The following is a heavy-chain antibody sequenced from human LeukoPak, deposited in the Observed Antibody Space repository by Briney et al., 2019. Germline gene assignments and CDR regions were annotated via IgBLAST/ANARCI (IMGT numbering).Heavy chain of an antibody. CDR1: GFTFNSYA. D-gene: IGHD6-13*01. Sequence: GGSLRLSCAASGFTFNSYAMSWVRQAPGKGLEWVSVLSGSGGSTYYADSVKGRFTISRDNSKNTLYLQMNSLRAEDTAVYYCAKGWAAAGIYYYYYYMDVWGKGTTVTVSS. CDR3: AKGWAAAGIYYYYYYMDV. J-gene: IGHJ6*03. CDR2: LSGSGGST. V-gene: IGHV3-23*01.